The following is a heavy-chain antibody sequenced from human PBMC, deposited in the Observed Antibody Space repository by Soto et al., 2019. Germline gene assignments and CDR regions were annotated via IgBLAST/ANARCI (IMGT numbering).Heavy chain of an antibody. CDR3: WGSSKYYYGMDV. CDR2: MNPNSGNT. D-gene: IGHD6-6*01. J-gene: IGHJ6*02. V-gene: IGHV1-8*01. Sequence: QVQLVQSGAEVKKPGASVKVSCKASGYTFTSYDINWVRQATGQGLEWMGWMNPNSGNTGYAQKFQGRVTMTRNTSISTAYMELSSLRSEDTAVYYCWGSSKYYYGMDVWGQGTTVTVSS. CDR1: GYTFTSYD.